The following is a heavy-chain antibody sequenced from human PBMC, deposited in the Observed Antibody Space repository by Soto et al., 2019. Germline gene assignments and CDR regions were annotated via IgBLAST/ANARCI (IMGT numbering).Heavy chain of an antibody. CDR1: GCSISSSSYY. V-gene: IGHV4-31*03. Sequence: SETLSLTCPVSGCSISSSSYYWSWIRQHPGKGLEWIGYIYYSGSTYYNPSLKSRVTISVDTSKNQFSLKLSSATAADTAVYYCARGSGYDASFDYWGQGTLVTVSS. J-gene: IGHJ4*02. CDR3: ARGSGYDASFDY. CDR2: IYYSGST. D-gene: IGHD5-12*01.